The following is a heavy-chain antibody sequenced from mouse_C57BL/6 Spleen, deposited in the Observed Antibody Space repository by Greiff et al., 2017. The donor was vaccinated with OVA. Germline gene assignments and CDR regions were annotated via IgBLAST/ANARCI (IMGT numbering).Heavy chain of an antibody. Sequence: VKLMESGPELVKPGASVKISCKASGYAFSSSWMNWVKQRPGKGLEWIGRIYPGDGDTNYNGKFKGKATLTADKSSSTAYMQLSSLTSEDSAVYFCAREDYYYGSSHYYAMDYWGQGTSVTVSS. D-gene: IGHD1-1*01. V-gene: IGHV1-82*01. CDR2: IYPGDGDT. CDR1: GYAFSSSW. J-gene: IGHJ4*01. CDR3: AREDYYYGSSHYYAMDY.